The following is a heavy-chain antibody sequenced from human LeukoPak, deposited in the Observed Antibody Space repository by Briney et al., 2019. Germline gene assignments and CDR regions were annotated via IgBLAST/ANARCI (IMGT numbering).Heavy chain of an antibody. CDR2: IYYSGSP. CDR1: GGSINSSSYY. D-gene: IGHD1-26*01. Sequence: PSETLSLTCTVSGGSINSSSYYWGWIRQPPGKGLEWIGSIYYSGSPYYNPSLKSRVTISVDTSKNQFSLKLSSVTGADTAVLYGARQTEWEILGSGWGFDIWGQGTMVTVSS. V-gene: IGHV4-39*01. CDR3: ARQTEWEILGSGWGFDI. J-gene: IGHJ3*02.